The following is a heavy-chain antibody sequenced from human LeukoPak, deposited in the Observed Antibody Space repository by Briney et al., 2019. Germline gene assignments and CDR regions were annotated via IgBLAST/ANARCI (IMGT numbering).Heavy chain of an antibody. CDR2: ISSSSSYI. V-gene: IGHV3-21*01. Sequence: GGSLRLSCAASGFTFSSYRMNWVRQAPGKGLEWVSSISSSSSYIYYADSVKGRFTTSRDNAKNSLYLQMNSLRAEDTAVYYCARSTDYYDSSGYPAPFYYFDYWGQGTLVTVSS. CDR3: ARSTDYYDSSGYPAPFYYFDY. CDR1: GFTFSSYR. D-gene: IGHD3-22*01. J-gene: IGHJ4*02.